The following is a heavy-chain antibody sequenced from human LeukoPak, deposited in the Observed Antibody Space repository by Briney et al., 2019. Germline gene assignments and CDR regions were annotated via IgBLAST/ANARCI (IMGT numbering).Heavy chain of an antibody. D-gene: IGHD3-3*01. V-gene: IGHV1-18*01. CDR1: GYTFTSYG. CDR2: TSAYNGNT. J-gene: IGHJ6*02. Sequence: ASVKVSCKASGYTFTSYGISWVRQAPGQGLEWMGWTSAYNGNTNYAQKLQARVTMTTDTSTSTAYMELRSLRSDDTAVYYCARDGADYDFWSGYGYGMDVWGQGTTVTVSS. CDR3: ARDGADYDFWSGYGYGMDV.